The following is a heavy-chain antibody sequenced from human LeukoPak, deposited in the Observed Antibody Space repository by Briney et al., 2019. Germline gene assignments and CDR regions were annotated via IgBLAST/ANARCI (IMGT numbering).Heavy chain of an antibody. CDR2: IIPIFGTA. V-gene: IGHV1-69*13. D-gene: IGHD2-2*01. J-gene: IGHJ5*02. CDR3: AYCSSPTRQSYWFDP. CDR1: GGTFSSYA. Sequence: SVKVSCKASGGTFSSYAISWVRQAPGKGLEWMGGIIPIFGTANYAQKFQGRVTITADESTSTAYMERSSLRSEDTAVYYCAYCSSPTRQSYWFDPWGQGTLVTVSS.